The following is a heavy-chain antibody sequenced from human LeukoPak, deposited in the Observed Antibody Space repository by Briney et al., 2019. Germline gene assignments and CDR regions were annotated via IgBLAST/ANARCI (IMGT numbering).Heavy chain of an antibody. CDR1: GFTFSSYE. V-gene: IGHV3-48*03. J-gene: IGHJ4*02. CDR2: ISSSGSTI. D-gene: IGHD2-15*01. Sequence: GGSLRLSCAASGFTFSSYEMNWVRQAPGKGLEWVSYISSSGSTIYYADSVKGRFTISRDNAKNSLYLQMNSLRAEDTAVYYCARAPSRYCSGGSCERGIFDYWGQGTLVTVSS. CDR3: ARAPSRYCSGGSCERGIFDY.